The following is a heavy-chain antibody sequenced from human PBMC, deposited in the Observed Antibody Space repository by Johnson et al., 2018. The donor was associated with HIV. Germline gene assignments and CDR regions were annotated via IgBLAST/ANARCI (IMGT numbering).Heavy chain of an antibody. V-gene: IGHV3-20*04. D-gene: IGHD3-10*01. CDR1: GFTFDDYG. J-gene: IGHJ3*02. CDR3: AREVEITMVQGVIIGDAFDI. Sequence: VQLVETGGGVERPGGSLRLSCVASGFTFDDYGMSWVRQPPGKGLEWVSGINWNGGSTDYAESVKGRFTISRDNDKNSLYLQMNSLRAEDTALYYCAREVEITMVQGVIIGDAFDIWGQGTMVTVSS. CDR2: INWNGGST.